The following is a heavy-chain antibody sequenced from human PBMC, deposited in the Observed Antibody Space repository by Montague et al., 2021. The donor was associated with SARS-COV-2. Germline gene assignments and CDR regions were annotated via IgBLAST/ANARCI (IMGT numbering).Heavy chain of an antibody. CDR1: GFTFINSA. CDR2: SSGSDGGT. Sequence: SLRLSSPASGFTFINSAMNWVRQAPGKGLEWVSGSSGSDGGTHYADSVKGRFTISRDNSKNVLYLQMNSLRAEDTALYYCAKDSYYYGLGYGMDVWGQGTTVTVSS. V-gene: IGHV3-23*01. J-gene: IGHJ6*02. CDR3: AKDSYYYGLGYGMDV. D-gene: IGHD3-10*01.